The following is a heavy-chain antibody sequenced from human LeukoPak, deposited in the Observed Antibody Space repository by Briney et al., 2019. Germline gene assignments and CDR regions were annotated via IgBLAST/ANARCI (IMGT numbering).Heavy chain of an antibody. V-gene: IGHV1-8*01. CDR3: ARLREYDSSGYYYGY. CDR1: GYTFTSYD. D-gene: IGHD3-22*01. J-gene: IGHJ4*02. Sequence: GASVKVSCKASGYTFTSYDINWVRQATGQGLEWMGWMNPNSGNTGYAQKFQGRVTMTRNTSISTAYMELSSLRSKDTAVYYCARLREYDSSGYYYGYWGQGTLVTVSS. CDR2: MNPNSGNT.